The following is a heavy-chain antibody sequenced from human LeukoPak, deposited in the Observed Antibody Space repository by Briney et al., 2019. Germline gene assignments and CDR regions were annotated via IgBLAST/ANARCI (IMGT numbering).Heavy chain of an antibody. J-gene: IGHJ4*02. Sequence: PGGSLRLSCAASGFTFSSYGMHWVRQAPGKGLEWVAVISYDGSNKYYADSVKGRLTIARDNSKNTLYLQMNSLRAEDTAVYYCAKDDYSNYGYFDYWGQGTLVTVSS. CDR2: ISYDGSNK. CDR1: GFTFSSYG. CDR3: AKDDYSNYGYFDY. D-gene: IGHD4-11*01. V-gene: IGHV3-30*18.